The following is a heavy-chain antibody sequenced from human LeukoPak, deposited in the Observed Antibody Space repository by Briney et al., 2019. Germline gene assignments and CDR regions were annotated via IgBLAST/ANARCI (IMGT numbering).Heavy chain of an antibody. CDR1: GGSFSGYY. V-gene: IGHV4-34*01. CDR2: INHSGST. CDR3: ARARITIFGVVTQHDY. D-gene: IGHD3-3*01. J-gene: IGHJ4*02. Sequence: SVTLSLTCAVYGGSFSGYYWSWIRQPPGKGLEWIGEINHSGSTNYNPSLKSRVTISVDTSKNQFSLKLSSVTAADTAVYYCARARITIFGVVTQHDYWGQGTLVTISS.